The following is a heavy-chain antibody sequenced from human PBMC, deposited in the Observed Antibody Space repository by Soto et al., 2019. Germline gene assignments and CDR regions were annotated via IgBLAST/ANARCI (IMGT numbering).Heavy chain of an antibody. V-gene: IGHV6-1*01. CDR3: ARSERERLVNREYFDH. CDR1: GDSVSSNSAA. D-gene: IGHD6-19*01. J-gene: IGHJ4*02. CDR2: TYYRSKWYN. Sequence: PSQTLSLTCAISGDSVSSNSAAWNWIRQSPSRGLEWLGRTYYRSKWYNDYAVSVKSRITINPDTSKNQFSLQLNSVTPEDTAVYYCARSERERLVNREYFDHWGQGILVTVSS.